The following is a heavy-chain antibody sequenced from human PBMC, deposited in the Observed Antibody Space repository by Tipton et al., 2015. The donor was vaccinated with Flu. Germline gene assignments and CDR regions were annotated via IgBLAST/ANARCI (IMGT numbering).Heavy chain of an antibody. CDR1: GFSFSSYW. V-gene: IGHV3-74*01. CDR2: INSDGNST. J-gene: IGHJ4*02. Sequence: SLRLSCAASGFSFSSYWMDWVRQAPGKGLAWVSRINSDGNSTRYADSVKGRFTISRDNVKNTLFLQMNSLRADDTAVYYCAKLYSSGWFSVDHWGQGILVTVSS. D-gene: IGHD6-19*01. CDR3: AKLYSSGWFSVDH.